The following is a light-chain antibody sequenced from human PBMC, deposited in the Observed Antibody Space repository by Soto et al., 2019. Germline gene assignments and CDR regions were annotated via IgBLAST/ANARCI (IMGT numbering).Light chain of an antibody. J-gene: IGKJ5*01. CDR2: GVS. CDR1: QSVTSTH. V-gene: IGKV3-20*01. CDR3: QHYGTSPFT. Sequence: EIVMTQSPATLSVSPGERATLSCRASQSVTSTHLAWYQQQTGQAHRLLIYGVSTRATGIPDRFSGGGSGTDFTLTISRLEPEDFAVYFCQHYGTSPFTFGQGTRLEI.